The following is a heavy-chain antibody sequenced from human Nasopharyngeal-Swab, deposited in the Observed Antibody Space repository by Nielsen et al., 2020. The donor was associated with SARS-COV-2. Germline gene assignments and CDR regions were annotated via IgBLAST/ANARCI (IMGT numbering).Heavy chain of an antibody. Sequence: WLRQSPSRGLEWLGRTYYRSKWYNDYAVSVKSRITINPDTSKNQFSLQLNSVTPEDTAVYYCARIAVAGHNWFDPWGQGTLVTVSS. D-gene: IGHD6-19*01. J-gene: IGHJ5*02. CDR2: TYYRSKWYN. CDR3: ARIAVAGHNWFDP. V-gene: IGHV6-1*01.